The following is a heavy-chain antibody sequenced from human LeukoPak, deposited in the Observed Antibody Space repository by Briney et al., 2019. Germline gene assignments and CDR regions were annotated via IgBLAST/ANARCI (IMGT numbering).Heavy chain of an antibody. CDR2: ISSSSSYI. CDR3: ARGRGYSYGYEDY. Sequence: GRSLRLSCAASGFTFSSYSMNWVRQAPGKGLEWVSSISSSSSYIYYADSVKGRFTISRDNAKNSLYLQMNSLRAEDTAVYYCARGRGYSYGYEDYWGQGTLVTVSS. CDR1: GFTFSSYS. J-gene: IGHJ4*02. D-gene: IGHD5-18*01. V-gene: IGHV3-21*01.